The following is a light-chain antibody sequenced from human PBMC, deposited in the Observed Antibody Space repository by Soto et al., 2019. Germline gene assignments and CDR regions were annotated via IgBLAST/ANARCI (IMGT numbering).Light chain of an antibody. CDR2: DVS. V-gene: IGLV2-11*01. CDR1: SSDVGAYND. Sequence: QAVLTQPRSGAGSPGQSVTISCTGTSSDVGAYNDISWYQQHPGKAPKLMTYDVSKRPSGVPDRLSGFKSGNTASLTISGLQAEDEADYYRCSYEAKYSYVLGPGTKVTV. CDR3: CSYEAKYSYV. J-gene: IGLJ1*01.